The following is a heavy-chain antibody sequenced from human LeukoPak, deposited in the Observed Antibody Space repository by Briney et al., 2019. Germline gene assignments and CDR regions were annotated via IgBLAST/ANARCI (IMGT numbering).Heavy chain of an antibody. CDR1: GYTFTSYG. Sequence: ASVKVSCKASGYTFTSYGISWVRQAPGQGLEWMGIINPSGGSTSYAQKFQGRVTMTRDTSISTAYMELSRLRSDDTAVYYCARGHGSGSTNWFDPWGQGTLVTVSS. V-gene: IGHV1-46*01. D-gene: IGHD3-10*01. J-gene: IGHJ5*02. CDR2: INPSGGST. CDR3: ARGHGSGSTNWFDP.